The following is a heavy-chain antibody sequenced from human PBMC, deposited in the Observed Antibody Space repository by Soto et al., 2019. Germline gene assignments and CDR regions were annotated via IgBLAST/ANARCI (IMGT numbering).Heavy chain of an antibody. V-gene: IGHV1-3*01. D-gene: IGHD6-13*01. CDR2: INAGNGNT. CDR1: GYTFTSYA. Sequence: GASVKVSCKASGYTFTSYAMHWVRQAPGQRLEWMGWINAGNGNTKYSQRFQGRVTITRDTSASTAYMELSSLRSEDTAVYYCARDMVASSSYYYYYYYGMDVWGQGPTVTVSS. J-gene: IGHJ6*02. CDR3: ARDMVASSSYYYYYYYGMDV.